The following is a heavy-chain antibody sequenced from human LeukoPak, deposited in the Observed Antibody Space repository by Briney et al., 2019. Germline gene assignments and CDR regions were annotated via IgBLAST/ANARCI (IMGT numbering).Heavy chain of an antibody. CDR1: GGSISSGGYY. Sequence: SETLSLTCTVSGGSISSGGYYWSWIRQHPGKGLEWIGYIYYSGSTYYNPSLKSRVTISVDTCKNQFSLKLSSVTAADTAVYYCARVDNYNWFDPWGQGTLVTVSS. V-gene: IGHV4-31*03. D-gene: IGHD1-20*01. CDR2: IYYSGST. CDR3: ARVDNYNWFDP. J-gene: IGHJ5*02.